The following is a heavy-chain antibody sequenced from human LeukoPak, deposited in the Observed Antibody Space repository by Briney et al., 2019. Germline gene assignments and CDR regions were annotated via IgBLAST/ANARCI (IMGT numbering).Heavy chain of an antibody. CDR2: IWYDGSNK. J-gene: IGHJ4*02. CDR1: GFTFSRLG. Sequence: PGGSLRLSCATSGFTFSRLGMHWVCQAPGKRLEWVAVIWYDGSNKYYADSVKGRFTISRDNSKNTLYLQMNSLRAEDTAVYYCAKDYGDYDVWGQGTLFTVSS. D-gene: IGHD4-17*01. CDR3: AKDYGDYDV. V-gene: IGHV3-33*06.